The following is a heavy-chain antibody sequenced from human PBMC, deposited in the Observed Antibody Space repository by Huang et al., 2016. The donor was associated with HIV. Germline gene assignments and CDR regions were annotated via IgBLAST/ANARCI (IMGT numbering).Heavy chain of an antibody. CDR2: SYYSRST. CDR1: GGSISTSGDY. V-gene: IGHV4-39*01. CDR3: ARQDTSGWYADPYYFDY. J-gene: IGHJ4*02. D-gene: IGHD6-19*01. Sequence: QLQLQESGPGLVKPSETLSLTCTVSGGSISTSGDYWVWIRQPPGKGLEWIGSSYYSRSTYYNPSLKSRVTVPVDTSKSQFSLKLSSVTAADTAVYYCARQDTSGWYADPYYFDYWGQGTLVTVSS.